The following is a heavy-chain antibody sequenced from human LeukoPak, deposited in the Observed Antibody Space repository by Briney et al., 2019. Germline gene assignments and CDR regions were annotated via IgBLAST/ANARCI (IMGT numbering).Heavy chain of an antibody. CDR3: ARVGAGGNPERRYGMDV. CDR1: GFTFSSYS. V-gene: IGHV3-21*01. J-gene: IGHJ6*02. Sequence: GGSLRLSCAASGFTFSSYSMNWVRQAPGKGLEWVSSISSSSSYIYYADSVKGRFTISRDNAKNSLYLQMYSLRAEDTAVYYCARVGAGGNPERRYGMDVWGQGTTVTVSS. D-gene: IGHD4-23*01. CDR2: ISSSSSYI.